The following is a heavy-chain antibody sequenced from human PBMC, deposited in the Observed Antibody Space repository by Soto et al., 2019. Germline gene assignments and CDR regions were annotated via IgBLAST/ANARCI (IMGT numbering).Heavy chain of an antibody. V-gene: IGHV2-70*01. CDR3: ARSVDTAMTNYGMDV. Sequence: SGPTLVNPTQTLTLTCTFSGFSLSTSGMCLSWIRQPPGKALEWLALIDWDDDKYYSTSLKTRLTISKDTSKNQVVLTMTNMDPVDTATYYCARSVDTAMTNYGMDVWGQGTTVTVSS. D-gene: IGHD5-18*01. J-gene: IGHJ6*01. CDR1: GFSLSTSGMC. CDR2: IDWDDDK.